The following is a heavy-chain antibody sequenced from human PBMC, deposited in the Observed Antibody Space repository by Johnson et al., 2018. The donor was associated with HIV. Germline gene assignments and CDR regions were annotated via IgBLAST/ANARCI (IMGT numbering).Heavy chain of an antibody. CDR3: AKAGQLVAATSAFDI. J-gene: IGHJ3*02. CDR1: GFTFSSYA. CDR2: ISYDGSNK. Sequence: QVQLVESRGGVVQPGRYLRLSCAASGFTFSSYAMHWVRQAPGKGLEWVAVISYDGSNKYYADSVKGRFTISRDNSKNTLYLQMNSLRSEDTAVYYCAKAGQLVAATSAFDIWGQGTMVTVSS. D-gene: IGHD2-15*01. V-gene: IGHV3-30*18.